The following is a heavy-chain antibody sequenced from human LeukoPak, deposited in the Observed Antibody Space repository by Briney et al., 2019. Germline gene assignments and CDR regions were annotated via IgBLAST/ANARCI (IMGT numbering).Heavy chain of an antibody. J-gene: IGHJ4*02. Sequence: GGSLRLSCAASGFTFSNYWMSWLRQAPGKGLEWVAIMKQDASEEYYVDSVRGRFTISRDNAKNSVYLQMNSLRAEDTALYYCVREGQTAWNDYWGQGTLATVSS. CDR1: GFTFSNYW. D-gene: IGHD5-18*01. CDR3: VREGQTAWNDY. V-gene: IGHV3-7*01. CDR2: MKQDASEE.